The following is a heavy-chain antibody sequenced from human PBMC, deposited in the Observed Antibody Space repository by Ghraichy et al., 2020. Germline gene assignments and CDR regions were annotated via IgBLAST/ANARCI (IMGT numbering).Heavy chain of an antibody. CDR3: ARDPGVPAAISYYGMDV. Sequence: LSLTCAASGFTFSSYSMNWVRQAPGKGLEWVSYISSSSSTIYYADSVKGRFTISRDNAKNSLYLQMNNLRAEDTVVYYCARDPGVPAAISYYGMDVWGQGTTVTVSS. CDR1: GFTFSSYS. J-gene: IGHJ6*02. CDR2: ISSSSSTI. D-gene: IGHD2-2*01. V-gene: IGHV3-48*01.